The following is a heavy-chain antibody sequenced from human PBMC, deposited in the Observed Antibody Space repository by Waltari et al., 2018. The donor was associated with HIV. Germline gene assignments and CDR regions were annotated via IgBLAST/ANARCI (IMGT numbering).Heavy chain of an antibody. CDR3: ASSTNIIVIPPRFFFDK. V-gene: IGHV4-38-2*01. CDR1: GHSIRYGFS. Sequence: QVHLQESGPGLVKPSETLSLTCAVSGHSIRYGFSWTWIRQAPGEGPEWIGTVYHNGDTYYNPSLKNRVTVSVDTSKNQVSLNLASVTAADTAVYHCASSTNIIVIPPRFFFDKWGPGTLVTVSS. J-gene: IGHJ4*02. D-gene: IGHD3-22*01. CDR2: VYHNGDT.